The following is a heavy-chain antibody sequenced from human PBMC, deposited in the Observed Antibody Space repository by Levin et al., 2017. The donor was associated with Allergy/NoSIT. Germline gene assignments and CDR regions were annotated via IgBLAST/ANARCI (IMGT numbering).Heavy chain of an antibody. CDR2: ITWNSANI. CDR3: AKDMTVGFGGRGFDS. D-gene: IGHD3-10*01. CDR1: GFTFNDYA. V-gene: IGHV3-9*01. J-gene: IGHJ4*01. Sequence: SLKISCATSGFTFNDYALHWVRQAPGKGLEWVSGITWNSANIGYVDSVKGRFTISRDSARKALYLEMRSLRPEDTALYYCAKDMTVGFGGRGFDSWGQGTQVIVSS.